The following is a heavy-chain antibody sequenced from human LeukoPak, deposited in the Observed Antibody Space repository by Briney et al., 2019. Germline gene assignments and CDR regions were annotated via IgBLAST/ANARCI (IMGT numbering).Heavy chain of an antibody. D-gene: IGHD1-20*01. Sequence: SETLSLTCTVSGGSINSSSYYWGWIRQPPGKGLEWIGSIYYSGSTYYNPSLKSRVTISVDTSKNQFSLKLSSVTAADTAVYYCARDNFSSYYYYMDVWGKGTTVTVSS. CDR1: GGSINSSSYY. CDR3: ARDNFSSYYYYMDV. J-gene: IGHJ6*03. CDR2: IYYSGST. V-gene: IGHV4-39*07.